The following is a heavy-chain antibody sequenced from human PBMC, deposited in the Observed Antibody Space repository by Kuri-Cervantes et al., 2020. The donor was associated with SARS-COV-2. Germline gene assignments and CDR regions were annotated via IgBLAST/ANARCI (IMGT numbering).Heavy chain of an antibody. CDR3: ARKRNNYDFWSGPIYYFDY. V-gene: IGHV3-23*01. CDR1: GFTFSSYA. J-gene: IGHJ4*02. D-gene: IGHD3-3*01. Sequence: GGSLRLSCAASGFTFSSYAMSWVRQAPGKGLEWVSAISGSGGSTYYADSVKGRFTISRDDSKNTLYLQMNSLRAEDTAVYYWARKRNNYDFWSGPIYYFDYWGQGTLVTVSS. CDR2: ISGSGGST.